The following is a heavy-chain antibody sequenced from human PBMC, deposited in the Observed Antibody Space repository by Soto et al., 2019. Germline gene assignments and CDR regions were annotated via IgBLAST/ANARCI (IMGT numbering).Heavy chain of an antibody. CDR1: GLAFKDYG. D-gene: IGHD3-10*01. V-gene: IGHV3-30*18. J-gene: IGHJ1*01. CDR2: VSVDGGWKK. Sequence: GGSLRLSCAASGLAFKDYGMHWVRQAPGKGLEGVAGVSVDGGWKKIYADSVKGRFTISRDDSQNTLYLQMSSLRPEDTAVYYCADDYGSGGHSFSEYFLRWGQGTLVTVSS. CDR3: ADDYGSGGHSFSEYFLR.